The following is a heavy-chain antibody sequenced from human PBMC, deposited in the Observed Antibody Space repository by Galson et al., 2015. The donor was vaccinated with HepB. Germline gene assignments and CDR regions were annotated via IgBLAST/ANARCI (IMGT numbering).Heavy chain of an antibody. CDR1: GFTFSSHW. CDR3: VRGVSGVAY. D-gene: IGHD2-15*01. V-gene: IGHV3-74*01. Sequence: SLRLSCAASGFTFSSHWMHWVRQAPGKGLVWVSRIDGDGTGTIYADSVKGRFTISRDNAKNTLYLQMNSLRAEDTAVYYCVRGVSGVAYWGQGTLVTVSS. J-gene: IGHJ4*02. CDR2: IDGDGTGT.